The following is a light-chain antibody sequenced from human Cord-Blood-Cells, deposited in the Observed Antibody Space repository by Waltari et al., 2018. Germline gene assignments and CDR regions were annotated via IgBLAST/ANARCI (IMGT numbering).Light chain of an antibody. V-gene: IGKV1-5*03. CDR2: KAS. Sequence: DTQLTKSPSPRPDFLEDRVTITCRASQSISSWLAWYQQKPGKAPKLLIYKASSLESGVPSRFSGSGSGTEFTLTISSLQPDDFATYYCQQYNSYSYTFGQGTKLEIK. CDR3: QQYNSYSYT. CDR1: QSISSW. J-gene: IGKJ2*01.